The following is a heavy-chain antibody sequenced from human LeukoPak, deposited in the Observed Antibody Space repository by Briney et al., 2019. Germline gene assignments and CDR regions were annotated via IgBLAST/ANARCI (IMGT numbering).Heavy chain of an antibody. CDR2: ISSSSSYI. Sequence: PGGSLRLSCAASGFTFSSYSMNWVRQAPGKGLEWVSSISSSSSYIYYADSVKGRFTISRDNAKNSLYLQMNSLRAEDTAVYYCTRRDLVVVAATTHYYYYYYMDVWGKGTTVTVSS. D-gene: IGHD2-15*01. V-gene: IGHV3-21*01. J-gene: IGHJ6*03. CDR1: GFTFSSYS. CDR3: TRRDLVVVAATTHYYYYYYMDV.